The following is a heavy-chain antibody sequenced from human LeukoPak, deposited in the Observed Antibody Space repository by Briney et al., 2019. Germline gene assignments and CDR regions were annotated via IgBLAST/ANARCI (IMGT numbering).Heavy chain of an antibody. Sequence: PGGSLRLSCEGSGFTFSSYGMHWVRQAPGKGLEWVAVISYDGSNKYYADSVKGRFTISRDNSKNTLYLQMNSLRAEDTAVYYCARPTYGDIVVVPAAPIDYWGQGTLVTVSS. CDR3: ARPTYGDIVVVPAAPIDY. D-gene: IGHD2-2*01. V-gene: IGHV3-30*03. CDR2: ISYDGSNK. CDR1: GFTFSSYG. J-gene: IGHJ4*02.